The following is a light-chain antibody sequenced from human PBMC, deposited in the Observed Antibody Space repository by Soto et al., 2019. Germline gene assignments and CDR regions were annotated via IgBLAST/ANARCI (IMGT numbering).Light chain of an antibody. CDR3: QQYNNWPPIT. CDR1: QSVSSN. J-gene: IGKJ5*01. CDR2: GAS. V-gene: IGKV3-15*01. Sequence: EIVMTQSPSTLSVSPGERSTLSCISSQSVSSNLAWYQQKPGQAPRLLIYGASTRATGIPARFSGSGSGTEFTLTISSLQSEDFAVYYCQQYNNWPPITFGQGTRLEIK.